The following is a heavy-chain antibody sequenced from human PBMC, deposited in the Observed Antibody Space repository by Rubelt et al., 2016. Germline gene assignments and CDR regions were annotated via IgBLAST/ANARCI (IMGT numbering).Heavy chain of an antibody. Sequence: QVQLQQWGAGLLKPSETLSLTCAVYGGSFSGYYWIWIRQPPGKGLEWIGEINHSGSTNYNPSLKGRVTISVDTSKNHFSLRLSSVTAADTAVYYCARAPTTVTTIYYYGMDVWGQGTTVTVSS. CDR1: GGSFSGYY. V-gene: IGHV4-34*01. D-gene: IGHD4-17*01. J-gene: IGHJ6*02. CDR3: ARAPTTVTTIYYYGMDV. CDR2: INHSGST.